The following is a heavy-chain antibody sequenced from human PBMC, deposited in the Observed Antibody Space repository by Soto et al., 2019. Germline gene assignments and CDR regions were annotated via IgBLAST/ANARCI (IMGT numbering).Heavy chain of an antibody. Sequence: PSQTLSLTCAISGDSVSSNSAAWNWIRQSPSRGLEWLGRTYYRSKWYNDYAVSVKSRMTINPDTSKNQFSLQLNSVTPEDTAVYYCARDPAAGVPLVRFGLSWLDPWGQGTLVTVSS. V-gene: IGHV6-1*01. CDR2: TYYRSKWYN. D-gene: IGHD6-13*01. CDR1: GDSVSSNSAA. CDR3: ARDPAAGVPLVRFGLSWLDP. J-gene: IGHJ5*02.